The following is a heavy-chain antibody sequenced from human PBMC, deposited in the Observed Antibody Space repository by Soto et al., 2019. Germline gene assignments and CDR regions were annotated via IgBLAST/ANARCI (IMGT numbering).Heavy chain of an antibody. V-gene: IGHV1-24*01. CDR1: GYTLTELS. D-gene: IGHD1-1*01. J-gene: IGHJ4*02. Sequence: ASVKVSCKVSGYTLTELSIHWVRQAPGKGLEWMGGFDPEDGETIYAQKFQGRVTMTEDTSTDTAYMELSSLRSEDTAVYYCAGTDLTEGYYFAYWGQGTLVTVSS. CDR3: AGTDLTEGYYFAY. CDR2: FDPEDGET.